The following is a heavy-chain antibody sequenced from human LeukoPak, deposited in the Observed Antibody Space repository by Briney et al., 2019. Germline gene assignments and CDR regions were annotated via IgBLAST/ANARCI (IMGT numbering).Heavy chain of an antibody. CDR3: ARGPLRGSTSFFALELSWYFDL. D-gene: IGHD2-2*01. CDR2: IYYSGST. J-gene: IGHJ2*01. Sequence: SQTLSLTCTVSGGSISSGGYSWSWIRQHPGKGLEWIGYIYYSGSTYYNPSLKSRVTISVDTSKNQFSLKLSSVTAADTAVYYCARGPLRGSTSFFALELSWYFDLWGRGTLVTVSS. CDR1: GGSISSGGYS. V-gene: IGHV4-31*03.